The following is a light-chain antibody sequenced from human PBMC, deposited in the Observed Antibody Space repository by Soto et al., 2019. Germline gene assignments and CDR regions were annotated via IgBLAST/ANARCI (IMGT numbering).Light chain of an antibody. J-gene: IGKJ3*01. CDR3: QQFKNWPLT. CDR1: QSVNSY. V-gene: IGKV3D-15*01. CDR2: DTS. Sequence: EIVMTQSPATLSVSPGERATLSCRASQSVNSYLAWYQQKPGQAPRLLIYDTSTRATGIPARFSARGSGTEFTLTISSLQSEDLALYYCQQFKNWPLTFGPGTKVDI.